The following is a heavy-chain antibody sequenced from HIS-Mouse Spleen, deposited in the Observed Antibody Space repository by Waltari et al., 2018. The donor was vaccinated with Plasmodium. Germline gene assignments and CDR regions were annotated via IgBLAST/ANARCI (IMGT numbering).Heavy chain of an antibody. V-gene: IGHV3-7*01. Sequence: EVQLVESGGGLVQPGGSLRLSCAASGFTFSSYWLTWVRQAPGKGREWVANIKQDGSEKYYVDSVKGRFTISRDNAKNSLYLQMNSLRAEDTAVYYCASSWYWYFDLWGRGTLVTVSS. CDR1: GFTFSSYW. J-gene: IGHJ2*01. D-gene: IGHD6-13*01. CDR3: ASSWYWYFDL. CDR2: IKQDGSEK.